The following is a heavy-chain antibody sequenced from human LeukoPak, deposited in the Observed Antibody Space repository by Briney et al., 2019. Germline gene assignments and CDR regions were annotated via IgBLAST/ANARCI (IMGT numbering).Heavy chain of an antibody. Sequence: AGGSLRLSCAASGFTFSSYAMTWVRQAPGKGLEWVLGISVSGGSTYYADSVKGRFTISRDSSKNTLYLQMNSLRAEDTAVYYCAKELRSDSSAYSYFDYWGQGTLVTVSS. CDR1: GFTFSSYA. V-gene: IGHV3-23*01. D-gene: IGHD3-22*01. J-gene: IGHJ4*02. CDR3: AKELRSDSSAYSYFDY. CDR2: ISVSGGST.